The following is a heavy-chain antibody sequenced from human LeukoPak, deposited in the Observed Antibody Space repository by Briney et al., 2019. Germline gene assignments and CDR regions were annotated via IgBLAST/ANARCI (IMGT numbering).Heavy chain of an antibody. CDR1: GYTFTSYG. D-gene: IGHD2-2*01. CDR3: ARDLGYCSSTSCRSPFDY. CDR2: ISAYNGNT. J-gene: IGHJ4*02. V-gene: IGHV1-18*01. Sequence: ASVQFSCKASGYTFTSYGISWVRQAPGQGLEWMGWISAYNGNTNYAQKLQGRVTMTTDTSTSTAYMELRSLRSDDTAVYYCARDLGYCSSTSCRSPFDYWGQGTLVTVSS.